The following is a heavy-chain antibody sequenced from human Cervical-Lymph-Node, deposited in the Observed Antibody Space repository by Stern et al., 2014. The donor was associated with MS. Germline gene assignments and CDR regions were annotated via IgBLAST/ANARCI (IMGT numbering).Heavy chain of an antibody. J-gene: IGHJ4*01. CDR2: IFWNDHK. Sequence: QITLKESGPSLVKPTQTLTLTCTFSGFSLDNNGVVVGWIRQPPGKALEWLALIFWNDHKRYSPSLRNRLSITKDTSKNQVFLTVTNVDPVDTATYYCALKGREGHNYFYFDNWGRGTLVTVSS. CDR3: ALKGREGHNYFYFDN. D-gene: IGHD5-24*01. CDR1: GFSLDNNGVV. V-gene: IGHV2-5*01.